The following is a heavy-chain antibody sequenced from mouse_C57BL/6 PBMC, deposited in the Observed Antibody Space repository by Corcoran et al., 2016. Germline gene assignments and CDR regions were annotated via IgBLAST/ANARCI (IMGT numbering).Heavy chain of an antibody. J-gene: IGHJ4*01. Sequence: EVQLQQSGPVLVRPGASVKISCKASGYTFTDYYMNWVKQSHGKSREWIGDINPNNGGTSYNQKFKGKATLTVDKSSSTAYMELRSLTSEDSAVYYCAISLDYWGQGTSVTVSS. CDR1: GYTFTDYY. V-gene: IGHV1-26*01. CDR3: AISLDY. CDR2: INPNNGGT.